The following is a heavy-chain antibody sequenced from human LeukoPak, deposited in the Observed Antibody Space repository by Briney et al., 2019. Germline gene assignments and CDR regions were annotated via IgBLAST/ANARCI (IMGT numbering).Heavy chain of an antibody. CDR1: GYTLTELS. J-gene: IGHJ4*02. Sequence: ASVKVSCKVSGYTLTELSMHWVRQAPGKGLEWMGGFDPEDGETIYAQKFQGRVTMTEDTSTDTAYMELSSLRSDDTAVYYCAGSLGYCTSNVCYLKYWGQGTLVTVSS. CDR2: FDPEDGET. D-gene: IGHD2-2*01. CDR3: AGSLGYCTSNVCYLKY. V-gene: IGHV1-24*01.